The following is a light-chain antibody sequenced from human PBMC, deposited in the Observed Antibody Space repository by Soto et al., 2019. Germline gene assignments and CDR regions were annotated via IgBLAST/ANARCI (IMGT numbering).Light chain of an antibody. Sequence: QSVLTQSPSASGTPGQRVTIACSGSNSNIGSNNVNWYRHVPGTAPKLLIFRSDQRPSGVPDRFSGSRSGTSASLVINGLPSGDEAHYFCAAWDDSRYCGGFGGGTKVTVL. CDR2: RSD. CDR1: NSNIGSNN. J-gene: IGLJ2*01. V-gene: IGLV1-44*01. CDR3: AAWDDSRYCGG.